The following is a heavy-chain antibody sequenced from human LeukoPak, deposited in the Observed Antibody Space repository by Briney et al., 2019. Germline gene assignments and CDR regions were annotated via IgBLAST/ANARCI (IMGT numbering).Heavy chain of an antibody. V-gene: IGHV1-69*04. Sequence: ASVKVSCKASGGTFSSYAISWVRQAPGQGLEWMGRIIAILGIANYAQKFQGRVTITADKSTSTAYMELSSLRSEDTAVYYCARFYSSSRNLDYWGQGTLVTVSS. CDR1: GGTFSSYA. D-gene: IGHD6-6*01. J-gene: IGHJ4*02. CDR3: ARFYSSSRNLDY. CDR2: IIAILGIA.